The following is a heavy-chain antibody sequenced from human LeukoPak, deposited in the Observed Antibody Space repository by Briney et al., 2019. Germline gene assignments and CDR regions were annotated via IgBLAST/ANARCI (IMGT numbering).Heavy chain of an antibody. CDR3: AREKGYRRGLDY. Sequence: GASVKVSCTASGGTFSSYAISWVRQAPGQGLEWMGIINPRGGSTTYAQKFQGRVTMTRDTSTSTLYMELSSLRSEDTAVYYCAREKGYRRGLDYWGQGTLVTVSS. J-gene: IGHJ4*02. D-gene: IGHD5-24*01. CDR2: INPRGGST. V-gene: IGHV1-46*01. CDR1: GGTFSSYA.